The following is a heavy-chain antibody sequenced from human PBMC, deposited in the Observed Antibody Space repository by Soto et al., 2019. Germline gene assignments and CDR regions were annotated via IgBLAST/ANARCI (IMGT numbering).Heavy chain of an antibody. J-gene: IGHJ4*02. CDR2: TYYSGST. Sequence: PSETLSLTCTVSGGSISSRGYYWGWIRQPLGKGLEWIVTTYYSGSTYYNPSLESRVTISVDTSKNQISLKLRSVTAADTAVFYCATFPYYSDYSSYSNNFWGQGTLVTVS. V-gene: IGHV4-39*01. D-gene: IGHD3-22*01. CDR1: GGSISSRGYY. CDR3: ATFPYYSDYSSYSNNF.